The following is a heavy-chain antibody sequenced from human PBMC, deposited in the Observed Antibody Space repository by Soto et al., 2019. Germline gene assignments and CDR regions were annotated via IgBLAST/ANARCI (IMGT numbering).Heavy chain of an antibody. J-gene: IGHJ4*02. V-gene: IGHV1-18*01. CDR1: GYTFTNYG. Sequence: QVQLVQSGVEVKKPGASVKVSCKASGYTFTNYGINWVRQAPGQGLEWMGWIRGASGHTDYAQKVQGRVTMPTDTATSTAYMELRSLRADDAAGYYGSRKVAGVCFDYWGQGTLVTVSS. CDR3: SRKVAGVCFDY. CDR2: IRGASGHT. D-gene: IGHD5-12*01.